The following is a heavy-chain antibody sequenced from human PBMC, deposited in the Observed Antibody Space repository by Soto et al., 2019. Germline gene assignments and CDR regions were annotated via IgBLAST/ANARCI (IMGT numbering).Heavy chain of an antibody. CDR3: ARDVPLNYYDSTYSYDAMDV. D-gene: IGHD3-22*01. CDR2: IIPVFKAT. V-gene: IGHV1-69*01. CDR1: GGTFSSQA. J-gene: IGHJ6*02. Sequence: QVQLVQSGAEVKKPGSSVKVSCKASGGTFSSQAISWVRQAPGQGLEWMGGIIPVFKATNYAQKFQGRVTIAADDSTSTAYMDLYSLRSEDTAVYYCARDVPLNYYDSTYSYDAMDVWGQGTTVTVSS.